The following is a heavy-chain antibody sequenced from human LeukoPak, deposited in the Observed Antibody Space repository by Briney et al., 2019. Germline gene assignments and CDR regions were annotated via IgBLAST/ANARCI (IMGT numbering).Heavy chain of an antibody. CDR2: INPNSGGT. Sequence: GASVKVSCKASGYTFTGYYMHWVRQAPGQGLEWMGWINPNSGGTNYAQKFQGRVTMTRDTSISTAYMELSRLRSEDTAVYYCARERSGIAAAGSDWGQGTLVTVSS. J-gene: IGHJ4*02. V-gene: IGHV1-2*02. CDR1: GYTFTGYY. CDR3: ARERSGIAAAGSD. D-gene: IGHD6-13*01.